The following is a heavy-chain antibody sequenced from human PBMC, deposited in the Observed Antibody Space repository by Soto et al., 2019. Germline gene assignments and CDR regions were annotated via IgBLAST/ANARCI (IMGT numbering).Heavy chain of an antibody. J-gene: IGHJ4*02. CDR3: ARVSCSGGSCYSGGYFDY. V-gene: IGHV4-30-2*01. D-gene: IGHD2-15*01. CDR2: IYHSGST. Sequence: PSETLSLTCAVSGGSISSGGYSWSWIRQPPGKGLEWIGYIYHSGSTYYNPSLKSRVTISVDRSKNQFSLKLSSVTAADTAVYYCARVSCSGGSCYSGGYFDYWGQGTLVTVSS. CDR1: GGSISSGGYS.